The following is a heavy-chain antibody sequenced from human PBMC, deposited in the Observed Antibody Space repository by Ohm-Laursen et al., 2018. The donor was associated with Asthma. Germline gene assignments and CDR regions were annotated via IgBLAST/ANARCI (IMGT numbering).Heavy chain of an antibody. CDR3: ARVTSGITIFGVALGGMDV. CDR2: IYYSGST. V-gene: IGHV4-59*12. CDR1: GGSISSYY. J-gene: IGHJ6*02. Sequence: SETLSLTCTVSGGSISSYYWSWIRQPPGKGLEWIGYIYYSGSTYYNPSLKSRVTISVDTSKNQFSLKLSSVTAADTAVYYCARVTSGITIFGVALGGMDVWGQGTTVTVSS. D-gene: IGHD3-3*01.